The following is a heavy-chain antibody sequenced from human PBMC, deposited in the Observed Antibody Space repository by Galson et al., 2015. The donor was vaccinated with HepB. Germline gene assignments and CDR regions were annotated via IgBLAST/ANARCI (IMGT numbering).Heavy chain of an antibody. Sequence: SLRLSCAASGFTFSSYAMSWVRQAPGKGLEWVSYISSSSSTIYYADSVKGRFTISRDNAKNSLYLQMNSLRAEDTAVYYCARDSSGWQGVAFDIWGQGTMVTVSS. D-gene: IGHD6-19*01. CDR1: GFTFSSYA. CDR3: ARDSSGWQGVAFDI. J-gene: IGHJ3*02. CDR2: ISSSSSTI. V-gene: IGHV3-48*01.